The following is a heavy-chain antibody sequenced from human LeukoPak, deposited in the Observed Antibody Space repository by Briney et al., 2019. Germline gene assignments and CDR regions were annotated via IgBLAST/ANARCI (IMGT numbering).Heavy chain of an antibody. CDR1: GFTSSSDV. Sequence: GGSLRLSCAASGFTSSSDVMHWVRQAPGKGLEWVAFIRYDGSNKYYADSVKGRFTISRDNSKNTLYLQMNSLRAEDTAVYYCAKDWDGYNLYWGQGTLVTVSS. CDR2: IRYDGSNK. D-gene: IGHD5-24*01. CDR3: AKDWDGYNLY. J-gene: IGHJ4*02. V-gene: IGHV3-30*02.